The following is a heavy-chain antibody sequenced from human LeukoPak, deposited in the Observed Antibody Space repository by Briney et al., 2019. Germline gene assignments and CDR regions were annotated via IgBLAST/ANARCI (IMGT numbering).Heavy chain of an antibody. Sequence: GASVKVSCKASGYTFTNYGIIWVRQAPGQGLEWMGWISADSGDTNYAQKFQGRVTMTTDPSTSTAYMELSSLRSEDTAVYYCASRGYYDILTGLPAVDYWGQGTLVTVSS. CDR2: ISADSGDT. CDR3: ASRGYYDILTGLPAVDY. J-gene: IGHJ4*02. D-gene: IGHD3-9*01. V-gene: IGHV1-18*01. CDR1: GYTFTNYG.